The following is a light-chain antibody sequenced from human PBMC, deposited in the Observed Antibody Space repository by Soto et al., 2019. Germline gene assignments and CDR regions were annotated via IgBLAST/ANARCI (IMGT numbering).Light chain of an antibody. Sequence: DIQMTHSPSSLSASVVYILTITFRSSQYISTYLNWYQQKPGKAPKLLIYVASNLQSGVPSRFSGSGSVTDFTLTISSLQPEDIATYYCQESYSTSFGQGTKVDIK. J-gene: IGKJ1*01. CDR2: VAS. CDR3: QESYSTS. V-gene: IGKV1-39*01. CDR1: QYISTY.